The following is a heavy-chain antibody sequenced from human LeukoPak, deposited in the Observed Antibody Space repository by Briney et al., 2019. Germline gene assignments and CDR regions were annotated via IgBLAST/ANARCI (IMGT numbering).Heavy chain of an antibody. CDR3: DRGYSSGAFDI. CDR1: GGSISSYY. Sequence: SETLSLTCTVSGGSISSYYWSWIRQPPGKGLEWIGYIYYSGSTNYNPSLKSRVTISVDTSKNQFSLKLSSVTAADTAVYYCDRGYSSGAFDIWGQGTMVTVSS. J-gene: IGHJ3*02. V-gene: IGHV4-59*01. CDR2: IYYSGST. D-gene: IGHD5-18*01.